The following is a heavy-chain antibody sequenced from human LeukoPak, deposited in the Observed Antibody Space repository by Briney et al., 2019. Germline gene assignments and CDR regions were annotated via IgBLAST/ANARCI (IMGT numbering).Heavy chain of an antibody. CDR3: AKSSTFYYYYSMDV. CDR2: ISGSGGST. Sequence: PGRSLRLSCAASGFTFSSYAMSWVRQAPGKGLEWVSAISGSGGSTYYADSVKGGFTISRDNSKNTLYLQMNSLRAEDTAVYYCAKSSTFYYYYSMDVWGKGTTVTVSS. V-gene: IGHV3-23*01. CDR1: GFTFSSYA. J-gene: IGHJ6*03.